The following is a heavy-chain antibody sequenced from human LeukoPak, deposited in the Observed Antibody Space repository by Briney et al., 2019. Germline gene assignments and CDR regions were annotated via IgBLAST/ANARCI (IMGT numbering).Heavy chain of an antibody. CDR3: TSPYYYDSSGYYAFAY. Sequence: GGSLRLSCAASGFTFSGSAMHWVRQASGKGLEWVGRIRSKANSYATAYAASVKGRFTISRDDSKNTAYLQMNSLKTGDTAVYYCTSPYYYDSSGYYAFAYWGQGTLVTVSS. J-gene: IGHJ4*02. CDR2: IRSKANSYAT. D-gene: IGHD3-22*01. V-gene: IGHV3-73*01. CDR1: GFTFSGSA.